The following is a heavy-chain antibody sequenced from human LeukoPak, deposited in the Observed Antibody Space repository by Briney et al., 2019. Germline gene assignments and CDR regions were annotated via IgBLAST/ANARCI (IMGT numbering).Heavy chain of an antibody. D-gene: IGHD3-16*02. Sequence: GRSLRLSCAASGFTFSSYGMHWVRQAPGKGLEWVAVISYDGSNKYYADSVKGRFTISRDNSKNTLYLQMNSLRAEDTAVYYCAKEKLSDAFDIWGQGTRVTVSS. V-gene: IGHV3-30*18. CDR1: GFTFSSYG. J-gene: IGHJ3*02. CDR3: AKEKLSDAFDI. CDR2: ISYDGSNK.